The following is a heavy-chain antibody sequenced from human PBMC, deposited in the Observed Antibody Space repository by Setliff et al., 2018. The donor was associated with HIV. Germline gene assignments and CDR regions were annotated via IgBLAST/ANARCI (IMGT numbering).Heavy chain of an antibody. Sequence: SVKVSCKASGGTFSSYAISWVRQAPGQGLEWVGGIIPIFGTANYAQKFQGRVTITADESTSTAYMELSSLRSEDTAVYYCARSTYYYDSSGYYNAFDIWGQGTMVTVS. D-gene: IGHD3-22*01. CDR2: IIPIFGTA. V-gene: IGHV1-69*13. CDR1: GGTFSSYA. CDR3: ARSTYYYDSSGYYNAFDI. J-gene: IGHJ3*02.